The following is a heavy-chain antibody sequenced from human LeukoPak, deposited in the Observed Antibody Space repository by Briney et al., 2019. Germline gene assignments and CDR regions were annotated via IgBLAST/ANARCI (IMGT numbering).Heavy chain of an antibody. J-gene: IGHJ2*01. CDR3: ARYCSGGSCYSSEYWYFDL. CDR1: GFTFSSYS. V-gene: IGHV3-21*01. Sequence: TGGSLRLSCAASGFTFSSYSMNWVRQAPGKGLEWVSSISSSSSYIYYADSVKGRFTISRDNAKNSLYLQMNSLRAEDTAVYYCARYCSGGSCYSSEYWYFDLWGRGTLVTVSS. CDR2: ISSSSSYI. D-gene: IGHD2-15*01.